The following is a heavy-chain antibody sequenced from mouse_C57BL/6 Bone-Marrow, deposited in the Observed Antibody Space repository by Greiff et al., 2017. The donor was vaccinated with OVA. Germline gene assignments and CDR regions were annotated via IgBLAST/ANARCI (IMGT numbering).Heavy chain of an antibody. CDR1: GFTFSDFY. J-gene: IGHJ1*03. Sequence: EVHLVESGGGLVQSGRSLRLSCATSGFTFSDFYMEWVRQAPGKGLEWIAASRNKANDYTTEYSASVKGRFIVSRDTSQSILYLQMNALRAEDTAIYYCARDGRSWYFDVWGTGTTVTVSS. V-gene: IGHV7-1*01. CDR2: SRNKANDYTT. CDR3: ARDGRSWYFDV.